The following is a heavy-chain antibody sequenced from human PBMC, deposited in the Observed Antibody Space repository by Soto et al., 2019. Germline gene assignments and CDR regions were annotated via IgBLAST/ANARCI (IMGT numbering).Heavy chain of an antibody. CDR2: ISSRSDII. Sequence: EVQLVESGGGLIQPGGSLRLSCADTGFTLSSYSMNWVRQAPGKGLEWISYISSRSDIIYYAESVKGRFTISRDNAKSSLYLLMNSLRDEDTAVYYCARPYSNRWSIYCGMDVWGQGTTVTVSS. CDR3: ARPYSNRWSIYCGMDV. CDR1: GFTLSSYS. J-gene: IGHJ6*02. D-gene: IGHD6-13*01. V-gene: IGHV3-48*02.